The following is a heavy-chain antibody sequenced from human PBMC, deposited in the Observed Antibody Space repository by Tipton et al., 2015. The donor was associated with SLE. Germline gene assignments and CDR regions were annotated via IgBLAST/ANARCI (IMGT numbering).Heavy chain of an antibody. Sequence: SGAEVKKPGASVKVSCKASGYTFTSYGISWVRQAPGKGLEWVANIKQDGSEKYYVDSVKGRFTISRDNAKNSLYLQMNSLRAEDTAVYYCARDHQESSGWYGGFDYWGQGTLVTVSS. D-gene: IGHD6-19*01. CDR3: ARDHQESSGWYGGFDY. V-gene: IGHV3-7*01. CDR1: GYTFTSYG. CDR2: IKQDGSEK. J-gene: IGHJ4*02.